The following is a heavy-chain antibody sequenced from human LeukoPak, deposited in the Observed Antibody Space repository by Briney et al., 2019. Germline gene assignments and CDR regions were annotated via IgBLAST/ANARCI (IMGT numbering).Heavy chain of an antibody. D-gene: IGHD4-23*01. J-gene: IGHJ4*02. CDR1: GYSFTIYW. V-gene: IGHV5-51*01. CDR2: IYPDDSDT. Sequence: GESLKISCKTSGYSFTIYWIGWVRQMPGKGLEWMGIIYPDDSDTTYRPSFQGQVTISADKSISTAYLQWSRLKASDTAMYYCARTVTVVTPGYWGQGTLVTVSS. CDR3: ARTVTVVTPGY.